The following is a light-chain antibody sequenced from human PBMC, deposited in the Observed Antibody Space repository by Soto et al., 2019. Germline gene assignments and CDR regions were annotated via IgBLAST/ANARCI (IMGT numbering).Light chain of an antibody. Sequence: EILFTQSPGTLSLSPGERATLSCRASQSVSSSYLAWYQHKPGQAPRLLIYDASSRANGIPDRFSGSGSGTDFTFTIRRLEPEDFAVYYCHQYGGSPPYAFGQGTRLEIK. CDR2: DAS. J-gene: IGKJ5*01. CDR1: QSVSSSY. CDR3: HQYGGSPPYA. V-gene: IGKV3-20*01.